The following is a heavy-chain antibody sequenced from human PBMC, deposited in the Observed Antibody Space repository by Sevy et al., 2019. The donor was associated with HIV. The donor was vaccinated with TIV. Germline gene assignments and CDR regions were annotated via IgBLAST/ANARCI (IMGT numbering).Heavy chain of an antibody. J-gene: IGHJ4*02. CDR2: ISAYSGDT. D-gene: IGHD2-2*01. V-gene: IGHV1-18*01. Sequence: ASVKVSCKTFGYTFKTYGISWVRQAPGQGLEWMGWISAYSGDTNFAQKFQGRVTMTTDTSTSTAYMELSSLESDDTAVYFCARDKPQGVVIIPGSMWGGVDYWGQGTVVTVSS. CDR1: GYTFKTYG. CDR3: ARDKPQGVVIIPGSMWGGVDY.